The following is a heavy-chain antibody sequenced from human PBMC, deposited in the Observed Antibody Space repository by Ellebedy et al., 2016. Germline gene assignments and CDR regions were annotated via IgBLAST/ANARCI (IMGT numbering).Heavy chain of an antibody. D-gene: IGHD2-8*01. CDR3: ARSMVTVLMVYDF. CDR2: VYYSGSP. CDR1: GGSISSPNYY. V-gene: IGHV4-39*01. Sequence: SETLSLTXTVSGGSISSPNYYWGWIRQPPGKGLQWIGSVYYSGSPYYNPSLKSRVAISVETSKNQFSLMLRSVTAADTAAYYCARSMVTVLMVYDFWGQGTLVTVSS. J-gene: IGHJ4*02.